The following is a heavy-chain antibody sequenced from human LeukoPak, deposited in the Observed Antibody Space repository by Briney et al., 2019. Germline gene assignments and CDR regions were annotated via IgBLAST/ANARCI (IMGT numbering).Heavy chain of an antibody. D-gene: IGHD6-13*01. J-gene: IGHJ5*02. CDR1: GYTFTGYY. CDR2: INPNSGGT. Sequence: ASVKVSCKASGYTFTGYYMHWVRQARGQGLEWMGWINPNSGGTNYAQKFQGRVTMTRDTSISTAYMELSRLRSDDTAVYYCARGKPGIAAAGRGNWFDPWGQGTLVTVSS. CDR3: ARGKPGIAAAGRGNWFDP. V-gene: IGHV1-2*02.